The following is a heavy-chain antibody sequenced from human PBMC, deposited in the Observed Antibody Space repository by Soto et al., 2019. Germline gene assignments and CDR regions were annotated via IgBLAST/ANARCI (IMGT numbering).Heavy chain of an antibody. CDR1: GYTFTSYS. V-gene: IGHV1-18*01. Sequence: QVQLLQSGGQVKKPGASVKVSCKASGYTFTSYSISWVRQAPGQGLEWVGWIGPSSGNTDSAPNLQGRVTMTTDTTTSTADMELRSLRSDATGVYYCARDTGTFVDYWGKGTLVTVSS. CDR3: ARDTGTFVDY. CDR2: IGPSSGNT. D-gene: IGHD1-1*01. J-gene: IGHJ4*02.